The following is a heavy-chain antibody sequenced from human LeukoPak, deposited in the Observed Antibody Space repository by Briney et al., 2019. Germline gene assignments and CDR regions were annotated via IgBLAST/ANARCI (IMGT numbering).Heavy chain of an antibody. CDR3: AKEVTIFGVADY. CDR1: GFTFSSYG. Sequence: PGGSLRLSCAASGFTFSSYGMHWVRQAPGKGLEWVSAISGSGGSTYYADSVKGRFTISRDNSKNTLYLQMNSLRAEDTAVYYCAKEVTIFGVADYWGQGTLVTVSS. D-gene: IGHD3-3*01. CDR2: ISGSGGST. J-gene: IGHJ4*02. V-gene: IGHV3-23*01.